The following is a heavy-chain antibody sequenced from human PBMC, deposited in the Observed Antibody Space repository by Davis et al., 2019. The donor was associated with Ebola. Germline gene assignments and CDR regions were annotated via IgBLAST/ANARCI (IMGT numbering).Heavy chain of an antibody. CDR3: AKDRQTARPGEFDY. Sequence: PGGSLRLSRAASGFTFSSYAMSWVRQAPGKGLEWVAVISYDGSNKYYADSVKGRFTISRDNSKNTLYLQMNSLRAEDTAVYYCAKDRQTARPGEFDYWGQGTLVTVSS. V-gene: IGHV3-30*18. J-gene: IGHJ4*02. CDR2: ISYDGSNK. D-gene: IGHD6-6*01. CDR1: GFTFSSYA.